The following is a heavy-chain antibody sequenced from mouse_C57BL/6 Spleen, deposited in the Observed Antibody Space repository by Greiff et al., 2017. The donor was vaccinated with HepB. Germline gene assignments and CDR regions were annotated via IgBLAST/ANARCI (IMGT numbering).Heavy chain of an antibody. J-gene: IGHJ4*01. CDR2: IDPANGNT. V-gene: IGHV14-3*01. CDR1: GFNIKNTY. D-gene: IGHD1-1*01. Sequence: EVQLQQSVAELVRPGASVKLSCTASGFNIKNTYMHWVKQRPEQGLEWIGRIDPANGNTKYAPKFKGKATITADTSSNTAYLQLSSLTSEDTAIYYCASGITTVVATNAMDYWGQGTSVTVSS. CDR3: ASGITTVVATNAMDY.